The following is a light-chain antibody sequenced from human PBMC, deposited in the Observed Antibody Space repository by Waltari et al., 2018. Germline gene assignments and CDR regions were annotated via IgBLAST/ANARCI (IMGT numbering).Light chain of an antibody. J-gene: IGLJ3*02. Sequence: QSVLTQPPSASGTPGQRVTIPCSGRRSHIGSNYVYWYQHVPGAAPKLLIYRNNQRPSGVPDRFSGSKSGTSASLAISGLRSEDEADYYCAAWDDSLSRWLLGGGTKLTVL. CDR1: RSHIGSNY. CDR2: RNN. CDR3: AAWDDSLSRWL. V-gene: IGLV1-47*01.